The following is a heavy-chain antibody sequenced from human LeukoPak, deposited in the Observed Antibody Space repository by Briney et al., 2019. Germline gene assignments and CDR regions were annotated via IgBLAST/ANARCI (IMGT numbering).Heavy chain of an antibody. CDR3: ARGYNWGSPTRNFYYLDV. D-gene: IGHD7-27*01. CDR2: IYTSGST. CDR1: GGSISSYF. Sequence: SETLSLTCTVSGGSISSYFWSWIRQPAGKGLEWIGRIYTSGSTNYNPSLKSRVTMSVDTSKNQFSLKLRSVTAADTAVYYCARGYNWGSPTRNFYYLDVWGKGTTVTVSS. V-gene: IGHV4-4*07. J-gene: IGHJ6*03.